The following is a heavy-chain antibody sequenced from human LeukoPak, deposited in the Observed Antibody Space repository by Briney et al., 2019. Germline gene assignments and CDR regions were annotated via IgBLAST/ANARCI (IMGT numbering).Heavy chain of an antibody. D-gene: IGHD3-9*01. CDR1: GYTFTSYG. CDR2: ISAYNGNT. Sequence: ASVKLSCKASGYTFTSYGISWVRQAPGQGLEWRGWISAYNGNTKYAQRLQGRVTMTTDTSTTTAYVELRSLRSDDTAVYYCARDLLQYFDWLTMAGYWGQGTLVSVSS. V-gene: IGHV1-18*01. J-gene: IGHJ4*02. CDR3: ARDLLQYFDWLTMAGY.